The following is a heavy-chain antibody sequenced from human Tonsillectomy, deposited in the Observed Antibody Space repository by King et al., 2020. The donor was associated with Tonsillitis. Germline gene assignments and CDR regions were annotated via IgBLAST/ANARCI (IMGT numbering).Heavy chain of an antibody. CDR2: IYYSGST. J-gene: IGHJ4*02. Sequence: LQLQESGPGLVKPSETLSLTCTVSGGSISSYYWSWIRQPPGKGLEWIGYIYYSGSTNYNPSLKSRVTISVDTSKNQFSLKLSSVTAADTAVYYCARYQTLSGYQYYFDYWGQGTLVTVSS. CDR1: GGSISSYY. CDR3: ARYQTLSGYQYYFDY. D-gene: IGHD3-22*01. V-gene: IGHV4-59*01.